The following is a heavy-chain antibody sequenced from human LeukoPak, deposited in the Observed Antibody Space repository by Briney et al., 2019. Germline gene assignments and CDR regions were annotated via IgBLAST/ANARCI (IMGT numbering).Heavy chain of an antibody. CDR3: ARAEWSNWYFDL. CDR1: GFTFSTYW. J-gene: IGHJ2*01. V-gene: IGHV3-7*03. Sequence: AGGSLRLSCAASGFTFSTYWMNWVRQAPGKGLEWVANIKQDGSDKYYVDSVKGRFTPSRDSAKNSLYLQMNSLRAEDTAVYYCARAEWSNWYFDLWGRGTLVTVSS. D-gene: IGHD3-3*01. CDR2: IKQDGSDK.